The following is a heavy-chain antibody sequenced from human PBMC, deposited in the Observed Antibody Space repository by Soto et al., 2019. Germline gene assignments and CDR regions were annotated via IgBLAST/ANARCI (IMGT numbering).Heavy chain of an antibody. CDR1: GGSISSSSYY. CDR3: AIPGAFYYYYGMDV. J-gene: IGHJ6*02. CDR2: IYYSGST. V-gene: IGHV4-39*01. D-gene: IGHD3-10*01. Sequence: SETLSPTCTVSGGSISSSSYYWGWIRQPPGKGLEWIGSIYYSGSTYYNPSLKSRVTISVDTSKNQFSLKLSSVTAADTAVYYCAIPGAFYYYYGMDVWGQGTTVTVS.